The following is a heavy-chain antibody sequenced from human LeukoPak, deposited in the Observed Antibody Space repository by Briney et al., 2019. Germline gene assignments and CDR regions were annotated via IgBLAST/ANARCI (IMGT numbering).Heavy chain of an antibody. CDR3: ASLGYCSSTSCQIAIDY. V-gene: IGHV4-38-2*02. Sequence: SETLSLTCTVSGYSISSGYCWGWIRQPPGKGLEWIGSIYHSGSTYYNPSLKSRVTISVDTSKNQFSLKLSSVTAADTAVYYCASLGYCSSTSCQIAIDYRGQGTLVTVSS. D-gene: IGHD2-2*01. CDR2: IYHSGST. CDR1: GYSISSGYC. J-gene: IGHJ4*02.